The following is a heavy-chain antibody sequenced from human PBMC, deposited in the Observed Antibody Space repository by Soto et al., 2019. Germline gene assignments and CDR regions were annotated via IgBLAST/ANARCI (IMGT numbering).Heavy chain of an antibody. V-gene: IGHV3-23*01. CDR3: AKDGAVDYGDYGGYYYYMDV. D-gene: IGHD4-17*01. J-gene: IGHJ6*03. CDR2: ISGSGGST. CDR1: GFTFSSYA. Sequence: GGSLRLSCAASGFTFSSYAMSWVRQAPGKGLEWVSAISGSGGSTYYADSVKGRFTISRDNSKNTLYLQMNSLRAEDTAVYYCAKDGAVDYGDYGGYYYYMDVWGKGTTVTVSS.